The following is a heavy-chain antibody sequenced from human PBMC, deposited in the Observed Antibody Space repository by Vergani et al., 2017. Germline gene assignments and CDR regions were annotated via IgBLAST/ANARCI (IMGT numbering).Heavy chain of an antibody. Sequence: EVQLLESGGGLVQPGGSLRLSCAASGFTFSSYAMSWVRQAPGKGLEWVSAISGSGGSTYYADSVKGRFTSSRDNSKNTLYLQMTSLRAEDTAVYYCAKSFRGSYNWFDPWGQGTLVTVSS. CDR1: GFTFSSYA. CDR2: ISGSGGST. CDR3: AKSFRGSYNWFDP. D-gene: IGHD6-6*01. V-gene: IGHV3-23*01. J-gene: IGHJ5*02.